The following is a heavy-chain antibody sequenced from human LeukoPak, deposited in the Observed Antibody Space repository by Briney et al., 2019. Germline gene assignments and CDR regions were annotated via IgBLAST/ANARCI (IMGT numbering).Heavy chain of an antibody. CDR2: ISPGGDHT. CDR1: GFTFSTYS. J-gene: IGHJ4*02. Sequence: PGGSLRLPCAPSGFTFSTYSMRWVRPAPGKALQWVSYISPGGDHTFYTDSVKGRYTISRDHARNSLHMQIYSLRAEDTAVFYCARVPLTVVVLNWGPGTLVSVSS. V-gene: IGHV3-21*01. CDR3: ARVPLTVVVLN. D-gene: IGHD2-21*01.